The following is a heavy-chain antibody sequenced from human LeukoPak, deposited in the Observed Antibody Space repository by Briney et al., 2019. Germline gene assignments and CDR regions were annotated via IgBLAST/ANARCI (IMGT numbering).Heavy chain of an antibody. CDR1: GFTFSSYW. Sequence: PGGSLRLSCAASGFTFSSYWMSWVRQAPGKGLEWVAVISYDGSNKYYADSVKGRFTISRDNSKNTLYLQMNSLRAEDTAVYYCAKDTDHIAAAGTGYFQHWGQGTLVTVSS. CDR2: ISYDGSNK. CDR3: AKDTDHIAAAGTGYFQH. J-gene: IGHJ1*01. D-gene: IGHD6-13*01. V-gene: IGHV3-30*18.